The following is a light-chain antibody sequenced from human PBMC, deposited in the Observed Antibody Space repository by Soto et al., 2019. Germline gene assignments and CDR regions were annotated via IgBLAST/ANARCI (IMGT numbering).Light chain of an antibody. V-gene: IGLV2-14*01. J-gene: IGLJ3*02. CDR2: EAF. CDR3: SSFTSTNTWV. CDR1: SSDVGGHDY. Sequence: ALTQVASVSGSPGQSITISCTATSSDVGGHDYVSWYLQHPGKAPKLLIYEAFNRPSGVSDRFSGSKSGSTASLTISGLQAEDEGDYYCSSFTSTNTWVFGGGTKLTVL.